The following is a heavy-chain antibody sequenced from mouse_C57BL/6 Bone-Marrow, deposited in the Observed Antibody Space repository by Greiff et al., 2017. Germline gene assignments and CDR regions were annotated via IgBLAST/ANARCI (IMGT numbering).Heavy chain of an antibody. CDR3: ARLYYYGIRFAY. D-gene: IGHD1-1*01. J-gene: IGHJ3*01. V-gene: IGHV14-3*01. Sequence: EVKLVESVAELVRPGASVKLSCTASGFNIKNTYMHWVKQRPEQGLEWIGRIDPANGNTKYAPKFQGKATITADTSSNTAYLQLSSLTSEDTAIYYCARLYYYGIRFAYWGQGTLVTVSA. CDR2: IDPANGNT. CDR1: GFNIKNTY.